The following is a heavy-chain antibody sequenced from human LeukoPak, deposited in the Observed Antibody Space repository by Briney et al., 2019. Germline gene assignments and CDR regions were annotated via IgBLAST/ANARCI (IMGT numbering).Heavy chain of an antibody. CDR1: GASISSYY. D-gene: IGHD5-12*01. CDR3: ACGFTSYAFDI. CDR2: IYDSGRT. Sequence: SETLSLTCSVSGASISSYYWSWIRQPPGKGLEWVGHIYDSGRTSYNPSLKSRVTISVDTSKNHFSLKLTSVTAADMAVYYCACGFTSYAFDIWGQGTMVAVSS. J-gene: IGHJ3*02. V-gene: IGHV4-59*01.